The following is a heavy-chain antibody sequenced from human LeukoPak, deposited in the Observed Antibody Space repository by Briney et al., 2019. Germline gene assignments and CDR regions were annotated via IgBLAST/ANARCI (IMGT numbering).Heavy chain of an antibody. D-gene: IGHD1-26*01. Sequence: GASVKVSCKASGYTFTSYYMHWVRQAPGQGLEWMGIINPSGGSTSYAQKFQGRVTMTRDTSISTAYMELSRLRSDDTAVYYCARLNRGSYFDYWGQGTLVTVSS. J-gene: IGHJ4*02. CDR2: INPSGGST. V-gene: IGHV1-46*01. CDR1: GYTFTSYY. CDR3: ARLNRGSYFDY.